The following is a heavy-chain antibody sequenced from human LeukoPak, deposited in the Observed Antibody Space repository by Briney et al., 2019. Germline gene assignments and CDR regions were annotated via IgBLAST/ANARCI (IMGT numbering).Heavy chain of an antibody. CDR1: GYSFTSYG. J-gene: IGHJ4*02. D-gene: IGHD5-18*01. Sequence: ASVKVSCKASGYSFTSYGISWVRQATGQGLEWMGWMNPNSGNTGYAQKFQGRVTITRNTSISTAYMELSSLRSEDTAVYYCARAGYSYGYGYWGQGTLVTVSS. CDR2: MNPNSGNT. V-gene: IGHV1-8*03. CDR3: ARAGYSYGYGY.